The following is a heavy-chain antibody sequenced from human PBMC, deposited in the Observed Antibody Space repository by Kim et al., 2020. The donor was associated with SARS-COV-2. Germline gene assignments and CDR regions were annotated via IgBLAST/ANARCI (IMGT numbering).Heavy chain of an antibody. D-gene: IGHD2-2*01. CDR3: ARVQVVPAASNYYYYGMDV. J-gene: IGHJ6*02. V-gene: IGHV4-59*01. Sequence: SRVTISVDTSKNQFSLKLSSVTAADTAVYYCARVQVVPAASNYYYYGMDVWGQGTTVTVSS.